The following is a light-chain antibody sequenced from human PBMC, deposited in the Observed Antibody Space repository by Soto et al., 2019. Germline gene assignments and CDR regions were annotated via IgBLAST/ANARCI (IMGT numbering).Light chain of an antibody. CDR2: DES. J-gene: IGKJ5*01. CDR3: QQYDSRSIT. V-gene: IGKV1-33*01. Sequence: DIQLTQSPPSLPASVGERVTITCQASKEIFDDLNWYQQQTARNPEHLINDESNFEMRGPSTFSGVGCGTDFTFTIISLQPQDIAAYFCQQYDSRSITFGQGTRLEIK. CDR1: KEIFDD.